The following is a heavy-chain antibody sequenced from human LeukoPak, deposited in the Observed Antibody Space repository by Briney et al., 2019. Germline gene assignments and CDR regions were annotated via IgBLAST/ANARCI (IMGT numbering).Heavy chain of an antibody. Sequence: GASVKVSCKASGYTFTSYDINWVRQATGQGLEWMGWISAYNGNTNYAQKLQGRVTMTTDTSTSTAYMELRSLRSDDTAVYYCARGPEDYSGYDPTLDYWGQGTLVTVSS. V-gene: IGHV1-18*01. CDR3: ARGPEDYSGYDPTLDY. CDR1: GYTFTSYD. CDR2: ISAYNGNT. D-gene: IGHD5-12*01. J-gene: IGHJ4*02.